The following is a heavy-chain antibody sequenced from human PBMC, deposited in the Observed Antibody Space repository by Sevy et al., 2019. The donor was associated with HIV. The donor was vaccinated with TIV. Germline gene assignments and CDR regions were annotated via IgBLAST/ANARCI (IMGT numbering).Heavy chain of an antibody. J-gene: IGHJ4*02. CDR1: GFTFSNYA. CDR2: FSFGCGKI. Sequence: GGSLRLSCAASGFTFSNYAMSWVRQAPGKGLEWVSTFSFGCGKINYADSVKGRFTISRDNSKNTLYLQMNSLGAGGTALYYCAREGCSKPHDYWGQGTVVTVSS. D-gene: IGHD2-2*01. CDR3: AREGCSKPHDY. V-gene: IGHV3-23*01.